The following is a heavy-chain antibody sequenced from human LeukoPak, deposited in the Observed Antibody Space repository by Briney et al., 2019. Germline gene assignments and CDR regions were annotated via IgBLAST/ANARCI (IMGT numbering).Heavy chain of an antibody. CDR3: ARHRGDPYYYYGMDV. Sequence: GESLKISCKGSGYSFTSYWISWVRQMPGKGLEWMGRIDPSDSYTNYSPSFQSHVTISADKSISTAYLQWSSLKASDTAMYYCARHRGDPYYYYGMDVWGQGTTVTVSS. J-gene: IGHJ6*02. V-gene: IGHV5-10-1*01. CDR2: IDPSDSYT. D-gene: IGHD2-21*02. CDR1: GYSFTSYW.